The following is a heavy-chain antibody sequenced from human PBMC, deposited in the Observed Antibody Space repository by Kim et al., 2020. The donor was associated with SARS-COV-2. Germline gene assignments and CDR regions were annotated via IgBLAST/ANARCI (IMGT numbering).Heavy chain of an antibody. V-gene: IGHV3-33*06. J-gene: IGHJ6*02. Sequence: GGSLRLSCAATGFSFSAYGMHWVRQAPGKGLEWVALIWYDGGTSYYADSVKGRFTISRDNSKNTLFLQMNSLSTEDTAVYYCAKDGVTGYGMDVWGQGTTVTVSS. CDR1: GFSFSAYG. CDR3: AKDGVTGYGMDV. D-gene: IGHD1-20*01. CDR2: IWYDGGTS.